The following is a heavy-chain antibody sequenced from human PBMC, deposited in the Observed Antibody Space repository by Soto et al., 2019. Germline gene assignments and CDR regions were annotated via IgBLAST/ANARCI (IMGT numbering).Heavy chain of an antibody. CDR2: VKSKSEGGTT. J-gene: IGHJ4*02. CDR3: VAGSPFEY. D-gene: IGHD2-21*01. V-gene: IGHV3-15*05. Sequence: PVGSLRLSCAASGFIFRDAWISWVRQAPGKGLKWIGRVKSKSEGGTTDYAALVKGRFTVSRDDSINTVSLQMDSLKMEDTAVYFCVAGSPFEYWGQGTLVTVSS. CDR1: GFIFRDAW.